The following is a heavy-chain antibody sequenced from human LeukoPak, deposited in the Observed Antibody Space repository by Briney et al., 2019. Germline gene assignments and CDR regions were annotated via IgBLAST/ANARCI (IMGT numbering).Heavy chain of an antibody. Sequence: SETLSLTCAVYGGSFSGYYWSWIRQPPGKGLEWIGEINHSGSTNYNPSLKSRVTISVDTSKNQFSLKLSSVTAADTAVYYCARALYYYDSSGYYNTFDIWGQGTMVTVSS. CDR1: GGSFSGYY. J-gene: IGHJ3*02. V-gene: IGHV4-34*01. CDR2: INHSGST. CDR3: ARALYYYDSSGYYNTFDI. D-gene: IGHD3-22*01.